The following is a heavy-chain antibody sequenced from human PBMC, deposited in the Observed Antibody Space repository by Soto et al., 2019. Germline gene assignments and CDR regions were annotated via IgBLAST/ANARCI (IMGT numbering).Heavy chain of an antibody. CDR3: PTGTVTSRVYNFDY. J-gene: IGHJ4*02. D-gene: IGHD4-17*01. V-gene: IGHV3-15*07. CDR1: GLTFINAW. CDR2: FKSKADGETT. Sequence: EVHLVESGGGLVKPGGSLRLSCAASGLTFINAWRNWVRQAPGKGLGWVGRFKSKADGETTEYAATVKGRITISRDDSKNTLYLQMNSLKNEDTAVYYCPTGTVTSRVYNFDYWGQGTLVTVSS.